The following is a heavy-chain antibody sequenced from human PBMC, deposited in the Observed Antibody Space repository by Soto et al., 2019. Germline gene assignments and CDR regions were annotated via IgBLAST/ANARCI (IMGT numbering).Heavy chain of an antibody. V-gene: IGHV3-30*18. CDR2: ISYDGSNK. CDR1: GFTFSNYG. D-gene: IGHD3-9*01. Sequence: QVQLVESGGGVVQPGRSLRLSCAASGFTFSNYGMHWVRQAPGKGLEWVAVISYDGSNKYYGDSVKGRFTISRDNSKNTLYPQMNSLRAEDTAVYYCAKDLLRYFDWSPLDYWGQGTLVTVSS. J-gene: IGHJ4*02. CDR3: AKDLLRYFDWSPLDY.